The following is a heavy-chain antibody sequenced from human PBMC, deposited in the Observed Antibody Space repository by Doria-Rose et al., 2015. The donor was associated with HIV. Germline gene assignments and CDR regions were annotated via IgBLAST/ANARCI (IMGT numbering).Heavy chain of an antibody. CDR1: GVSLSSPGMG. J-gene: IGHJ4*02. CDR2: IFADDER. D-gene: IGHD6-13*01. CDR3: ARIKSSRWYHKYYFDF. Sequence: SGPVLVKPTETLTLTCTVSGVSLSSPGMGVSWIRQPPGKALERLANIFADDERSYKTSLKSRLTISRGTSKSQVVLTMTDMDPVDTATYYCARIKSSRWYHKYYFDFWGQGTLFIVSA. V-gene: IGHV2-26*01.